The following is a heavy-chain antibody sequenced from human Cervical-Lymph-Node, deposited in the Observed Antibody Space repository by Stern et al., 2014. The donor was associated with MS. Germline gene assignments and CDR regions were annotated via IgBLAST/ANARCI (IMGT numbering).Heavy chain of an antibody. CDR1: GYTFIGSF. Sequence: QMQLVQSGAEVQKPGASVKVSCKASGYTFIGSFLNWVRQAPGQGLEWMGRINPNSGATNYAQKFQGRVTMTRDTSSSTAYMEMSSLTSDDTAVYYCARLTAKHGDPVDFWGQGTLVTVSS. D-gene: IGHD4-17*01. CDR2: INPNSGAT. CDR3: ARLTAKHGDPVDF. V-gene: IGHV1-2*06. J-gene: IGHJ4*02.